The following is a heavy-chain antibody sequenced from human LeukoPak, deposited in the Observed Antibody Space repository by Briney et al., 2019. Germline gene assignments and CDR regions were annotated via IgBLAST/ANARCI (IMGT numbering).Heavy chain of an antibody. CDR3: AVAYYYGSGSSINYYYYGMDV. CDR1: GGTFSSYA. CDR2: IIPIFGTA. V-gene: IGHV1-69*13. Sequence: SVKVPCKASGGTFSSYAISWVRQAPGQGLEWMGGIIPIFGTANYAQKFQGRVTITADESTSTAYMELSSLRSEDTAVYYCAVAYYYGSGSSINYYYYGMDVWGQGTTVTVSS. J-gene: IGHJ6*02. D-gene: IGHD3-10*01.